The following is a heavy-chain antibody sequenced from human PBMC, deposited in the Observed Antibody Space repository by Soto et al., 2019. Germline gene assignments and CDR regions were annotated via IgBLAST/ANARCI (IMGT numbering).Heavy chain of an antibody. V-gene: IGHV1-2*04. CDR3: ARDRRIAVAGTHYYYYYGMDV. CDR1: GYTFTGYY. J-gene: IGHJ6*02. CDR2: INPNSGGT. Sequence: ASVKVSCKASGYTFTGYYMHWVRQAPGQGLEWMGWINPNSGGTNYAQKFQGWVTMTRDTSISTAYMELSRLRSDDTAVYYCARDRRIAVAGTHYYYYYGMDVGGQGTTVTVSS. D-gene: IGHD6-19*01.